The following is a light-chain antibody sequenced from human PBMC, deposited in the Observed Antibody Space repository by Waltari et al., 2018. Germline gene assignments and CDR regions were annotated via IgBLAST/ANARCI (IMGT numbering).Light chain of an antibody. CDR2: NVN. V-gene: IGLV2-14*03. CDR1: SSDVGGYNF. J-gene: IGLJ1*01. Sequence: QSALTQPASVSGSPGQSITISCPGTSSDVGGYNFVSWYQHHPGKAPKLMIYNVNNRPSGVSDRFAGSKSGNTASLTISGLQAEDEADYYCSSYATGSNSVFGSGTKVTVL. CDR3: SSYATGSNSV.